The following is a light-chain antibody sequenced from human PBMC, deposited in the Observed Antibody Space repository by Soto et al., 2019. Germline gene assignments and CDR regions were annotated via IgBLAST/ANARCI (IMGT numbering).Light chain of an antibody. Sequence: QSVLTQAPSLSGAPGQRVTISCTGSSSNIGAGYDVHWYRQLPGTAPKVLIYGNKNRPSGVPDRFSGSKSGSSASLTIAGLQADDEGDYYCQSYDSSLTGGVFGGGTKLTVL. CDR1: SSNIGAGYD. V-gene: IGLV1-40*01. CDR2: GNK. CDR3: QSYDSSLTGGV. J-gene: IGLJ3*02.